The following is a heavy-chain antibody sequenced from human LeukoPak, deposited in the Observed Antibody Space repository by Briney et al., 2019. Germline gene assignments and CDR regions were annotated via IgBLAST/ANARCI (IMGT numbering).Heavy chain of an antibody. CDR1: GFTFSSYG. CDR2: ISYDGSNK. D-gene: IGHD6-6*01. CDR3: AKDQGRVYSSSSHFDY. Sequence: PWGSLRLSCAASGFTFSSYGMHWVRQVPGKGLEWVAVISYDGSNKYYADSMKGRFTISRDNSKNTLYLQMNSLRAEDTAVYYCAKDQGRVYSSSSHFDYWGQGTLVTVSS. V-gene: IGHV3-30*18. J-gene: IGHJ4*02.